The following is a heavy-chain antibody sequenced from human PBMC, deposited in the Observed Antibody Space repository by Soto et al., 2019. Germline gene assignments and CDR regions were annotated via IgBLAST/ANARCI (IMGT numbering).Heavy chain of an antibody. V-gene: IGHV3-30-3*01. CDR2: ISYDGSNK. J-gene: IGHJ5*02. CDR3: ARALKAHYYDSSDNWFDP. CDR1: GFTFSSYA. Sequence: VGSLRLSCAASGFTFSSYAMHWVRQAPGKGLEWVAVISYDGSNKYYADSVKGRFTISRDNSKNTLYLQMNSLRAEDTAVYYCARALKAHYYDSSDNWFDPWGQGTLVTVSS. D-gene: IGHD3-22*01.